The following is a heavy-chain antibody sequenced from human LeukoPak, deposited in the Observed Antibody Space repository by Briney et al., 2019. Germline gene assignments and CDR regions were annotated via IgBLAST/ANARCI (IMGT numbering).Heavy chain of an antibody. D-gene: IGHD4-11*01. CDR2: ITTNGAST. V-gene: IGHV3-11*01. CDR3: ARVMGVYSFDY. CDR1: GFIFSDYY. Sequence: GGSLRLSCAASGFIFSDYYMTWIRQAPGKGLEWISYITTNGASTYYASSVKGRFTISRDNAQNSLFLQMNSLRAEDTAIYYCARVMGVYSFDYWGQGTLVTVSS. J-gene: IGHJ4*02.